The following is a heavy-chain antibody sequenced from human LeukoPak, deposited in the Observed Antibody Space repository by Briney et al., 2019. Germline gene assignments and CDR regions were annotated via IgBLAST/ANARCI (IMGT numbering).Heavy chain of an antibody. V-gene: IGHV1-18*01. CDR2: IIAYNGNT. D-gene: IGHD4-17*01. CDR1: GYTFTSYG. J-gene: IGHJ4*02. CDR3: ARDEAYGDYSYGLPFDY. Sequence: ASVKVSCKASGYTFTSYGISWVRQAPGQGLEWMGWIIAYNGNTNYAQKLQGRVTMTTDTSTSTAYMELRSLRSDDTAVYYCARDEAYGDYSYGLPFDYWGQGTLVTVSS.